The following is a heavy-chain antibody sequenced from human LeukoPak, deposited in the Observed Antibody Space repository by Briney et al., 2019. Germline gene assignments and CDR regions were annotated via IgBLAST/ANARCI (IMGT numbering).Heavy chain of an antibody. CDR3: ARVGPYGGNEDY. D-gene: IGHD4-23*01. J-gene: IGHJ4*02. CDR1: GFTFSSYS. Sequence: GGSLRLSCAASGFTFSSYSMNWVRQAPGKGLEWVSSISSSSSYIYYADSVKGRFTISRDNAKNSLYLQMNSLRAEDTAVYYCARVGPYGGNEDYWGQGTLVTVSS. CDR2: ISSSSSYI. V-gene: IGHV3-21*01.